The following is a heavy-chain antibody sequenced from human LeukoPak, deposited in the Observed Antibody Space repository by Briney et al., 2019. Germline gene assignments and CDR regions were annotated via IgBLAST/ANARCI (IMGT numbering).Heavy chain of an antibody. CDR2: IKQDGSEK. J-gene: IGHJ4*02. Sequence: GGSLRLSCAASGFTFSSFWMTWVRQAPGKGLEWVANIKQDGSEKYYVDSVKGRFTISRDNAKNSLYLQMDSLRAEDTAVYYCARDRVGGFDFWGQGTLVTVSS. CDR1: GFTFSSFW. V-gene: IGHV3-7*01. CDR3: ARDRVGGFDF. D-gene: IGHD3-16*01.